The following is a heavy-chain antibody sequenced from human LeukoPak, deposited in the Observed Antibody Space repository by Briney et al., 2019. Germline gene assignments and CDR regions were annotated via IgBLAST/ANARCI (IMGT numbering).Heavy chain of an antibody. CDR2: ISSSSRYI. D-gene: IGHD5-18*01. V-gene: IGHV3-21*04. J-gene: IGHJ4*02. CDR3: AKDSGWMQFID. CDR1: GFTFSGYS. Sequence: PGGSLRLSCAASGFTFSGYSMNWVRQAPGKGREWVSSISSSSRYIYYADSVKGRFTISRDNSKNTMYLQMNSLRAEDTGVYYCAKDSGWMQFIDWGQGTLVTVSS.